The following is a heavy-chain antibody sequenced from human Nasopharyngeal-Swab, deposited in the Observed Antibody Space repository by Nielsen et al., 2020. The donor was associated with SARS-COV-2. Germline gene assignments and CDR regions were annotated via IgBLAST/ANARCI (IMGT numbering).Heavy chain of an antibody. CDR1: GGSVRCGSYY. J-gene: IGHJ3*02. CDR2: IYYSGST. D-gene: IGHD7-27*01. CDR3: TRAPSWGRDDI. V-gene: IGHV4-61*01. Sequence: SETLSLTCTVSGGSVRCGSYYWSWIRQPPGKGLEWIGYIYYSGSTKYNPSLKSRVTISEDSSKNQFSLRLSSVTAEDTAVYYCTRAPSWGRDDIWGQGTMVTVSS.